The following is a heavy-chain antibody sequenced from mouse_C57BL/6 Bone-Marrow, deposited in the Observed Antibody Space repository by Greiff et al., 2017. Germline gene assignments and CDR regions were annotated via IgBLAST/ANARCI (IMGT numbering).Heavy chain of an antibody. J-gene: IGHJ2*01. CDR2: IHPNSGST. D-gene: IGHD1-1*01. V-gene: IGHV1-64*01. CDR1: GYTFTSYW. Sequence: QVQLQQPGAELVKPGASVKLSCKASGYTFTSYWMHWVKQRPGQGLEWIGMIHPNSGSTNYNQKFKSKATLTVDKSSSTAYMQLSSLTSEDSAVXYCARVTAVVAGDYWGQGTTLTVSS. CDR3: ARVTAVVAGDY.